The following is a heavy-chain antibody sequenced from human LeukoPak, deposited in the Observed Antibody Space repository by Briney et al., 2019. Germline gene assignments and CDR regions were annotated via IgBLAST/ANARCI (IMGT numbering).Heavy chain of an antibody. CDR3: ARDPLRHYYDSSGVDY. CDR1: GFTFSDYY. D-gene: IGHD3-22*01. V-gene: IGHV3-11*01. J-gene: IGHJ4*02. CDR2: ISSSGSTI. Sequence: PGGSLRLSCAASGFTFSDYYMSWIRQAPGKGLEWVSYISSSGSTIYYADSVKGRFTISRDNAKNSLYLQMNSLRAEDTAVYYCARDPLRHYYDSSGVDYWGQGTLVTVSS.